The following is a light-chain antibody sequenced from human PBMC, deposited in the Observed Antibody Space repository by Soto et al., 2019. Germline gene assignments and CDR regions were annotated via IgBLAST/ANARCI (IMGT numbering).Light chain of an antibody. CDR2: SAS. CDR1: QSVSNY. CDR3: QQRYNWPVT. V-gene: IGKV3-11*01. Sequence: EIVLTQSPATLSLSPGERATLSCRTSQSVSNYLAWYQQKPGQAPRLLIYSASNRATGIPPRFSGSGSGTDFTLTISSLEPEDFSVYYCQQRYNWPVTFGQGTRLEIK. J-gene: IGKJ5*01.